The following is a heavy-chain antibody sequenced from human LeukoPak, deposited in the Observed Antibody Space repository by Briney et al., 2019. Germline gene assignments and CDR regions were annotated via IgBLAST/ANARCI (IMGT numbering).Heavy chain of an antibody. J-gene: IGHJ4*02. V-gene: IGHV3-20*04. CDR1: GFTFDDYG. CDR2: INWNGGST. CDR3: AREGGSTSLGATGY. Sequence: GGSLRLSCAASGFTFDDYGMSWVRQAPGKGLEWVSGINWNGGSTGYADSVKGRFTISRDNAKNSLYLQMNSLRAEDTAVYYCAREGGSTSLGATGYWGQGTLVTVSS. D-gene: IGHD1-26*01.